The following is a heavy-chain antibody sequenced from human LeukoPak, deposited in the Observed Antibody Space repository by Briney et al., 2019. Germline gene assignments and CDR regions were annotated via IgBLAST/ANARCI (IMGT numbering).Heavy chain of an antibody. CDR3: ARAYYYDRSGYRPLSVLYPRPFDY. CDR2: VNHSGST. D-gene: IGHD3-22*01. CDR1: GGSFSGYY. Sequence: SETLSLTCAVYGGSFSGYYWSWIRQPPGKVLEGIGEVNHSGSTDYNPSLKSRVNISVDTPKTQFSLTLSSVTAADPAVYYCARAYYYDRSGYRPLSVLYPRPFDYWGQGTLVTVSS. V-gene: IGHV4-34*01. J-gene: IGHJ4*02.